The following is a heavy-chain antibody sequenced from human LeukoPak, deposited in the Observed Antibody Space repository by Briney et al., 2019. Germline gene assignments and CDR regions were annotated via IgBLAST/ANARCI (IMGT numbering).Heavy chain of an antibody. CDR2: ISYDGSNK. D-gene: IGHD6-13*01. CDR1: GFTFSSYA. V-gene: IGHV3-30-3*01. J-gene: IGHJ4*02. Sequence: GGSLRLSCAASGFTFSSYAMHWVRQAPGKGLEWVAVISYDGSNKYYADSVKGRFTISRDNSKNTLYLQMNSLRAEDTAVYYCARDGIKQQLVLGFDYWAREPWSPSPQ. CDR3: ARDGIKQQLVLGFDY.